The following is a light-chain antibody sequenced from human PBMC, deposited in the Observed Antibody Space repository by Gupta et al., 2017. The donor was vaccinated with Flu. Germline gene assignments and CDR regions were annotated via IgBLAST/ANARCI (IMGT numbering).Light chain of an antibody. CDR2: KAS. CDR3: MHSTRWPWT. J-gene: IGKJ1*01. Sequence: DAVMTQSPLSLPVTLGQPASIPCRSSEGLVYSDGDSYVSWFHQRPGQSPRRLIYKASNRDSGVPDRISGSGSGTDFTLTISRLEAEDVGVYYCMHSTRWPWTFGQGTKVEI. V-gene: IGKV2-30*01. CDR1: EGLVYSDGDSY.